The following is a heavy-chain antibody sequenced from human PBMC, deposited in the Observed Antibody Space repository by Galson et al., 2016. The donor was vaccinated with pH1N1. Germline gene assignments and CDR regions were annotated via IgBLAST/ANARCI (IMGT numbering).Heavy chain of an antibody. V-gene: IGHV3-9*01. J-gene: IGHJ4*02. D-gene: IGHD3-3*01. CDR1: GFTFDDYA. Sequence: SLRLSCAASGFTFDDYAMHWVRQGPGKGLEWVSGISWNSGSIGYADSVKGRFTISRDNAKNSLYLQMNSLRAEDTALYYCAKVEGFWSGYYTDWGQGTLVTVSS. CDR2: ISWNSGSI. CDR3: AKVEGFWSGYYTD.